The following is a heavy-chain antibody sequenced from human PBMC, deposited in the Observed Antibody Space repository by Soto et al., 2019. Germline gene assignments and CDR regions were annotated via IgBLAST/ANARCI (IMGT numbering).Heavy chain of an antibody. CDR3: ARRGLYNWHSLVWFDP. CDR1: GGSVSSGSYY. V-gene: IGHV4-61*01. Sequence: SETLSLTCTVSGGSVSSGSYYWSWIRQPPGKGLEWIGYIYYSGSTNYNPSLKIRVTISVDTSKNQFSLKLSSVTAADTAVYYCARRGLYNWHSLVWFDPWGQGTLVTVSS. CDR2: IYYSGST. J-gene: IGHJ5*02. D-gene: IGHD1-7*01.